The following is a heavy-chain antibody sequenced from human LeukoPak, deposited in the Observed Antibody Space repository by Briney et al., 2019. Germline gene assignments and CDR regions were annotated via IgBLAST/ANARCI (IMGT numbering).Heavy chain of an antibody. D-gene: IGHD4-17*01. Sequence: SETLSLTCAISGGSISSGGYSWSWIRQPPGKGLEWIGYIYHSGSAYYNPSLKSRVTISVDRSKNQFSLKLSSVTAADTAVYFCAVLGDYVEGVHWGQGTLVTVSS. CDR3: AVLGDYVEGVH. CDR1: GGSISSGGYS. J-gene: IGHJ4*02. CDR2: IYHSGSA. V-gene: IGHV4-30-2*01.